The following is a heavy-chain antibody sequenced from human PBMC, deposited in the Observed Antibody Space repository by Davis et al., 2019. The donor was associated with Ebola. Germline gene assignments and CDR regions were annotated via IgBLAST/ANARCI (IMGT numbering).Heavy chain of an antibody. CDR1: GYTFTSYG. CDR2: ISAYNGNT. D-gene: IGHD3-9*01. Sequence: ASVKVSCKASGYTFTSYGISWVRQAPGQGLEWMGWISAYNGNTNYAQKLQGRVTMTTDTSTSTAYMELRSLRSDDTAVYYCARAGYFDWFYRYFDYWGQGTLVTVSS. J-gene: IGHJ4*02. CDR3: ARAGYFDWFYRYFDY. V-gene: IGHV1-18*01.